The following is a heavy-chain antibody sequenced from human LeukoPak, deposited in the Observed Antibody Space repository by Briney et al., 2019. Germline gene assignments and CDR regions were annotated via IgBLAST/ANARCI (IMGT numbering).Heavy chain of an antibody. V-gene: IGHV3-11*01. CDR1: GFTFSDYY. Sequence: GGSLRLSCAASGFTFSDYYMSWIRQAPGKGLEWISYISTSGTTIYYADSVKGRFTVSRDSAKNSLYLQMNSLRAEDTAVYYCARADFKSGLDYWGQGPLVTVSS. J-gene: IGHJ4*02. CDR2: ISTSGTTI. D-gene: IGHD3-3*01. CDR3: ARADFKSGLDY.